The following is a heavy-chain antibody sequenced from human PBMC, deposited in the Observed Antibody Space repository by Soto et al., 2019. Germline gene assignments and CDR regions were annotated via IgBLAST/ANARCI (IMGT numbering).Heavy chain of an antibody. CDR3: AGDDDYEDNGLDL. CDR2: IVNDGSDK. V-gene: IGHV3-33*01. CDR1: GFTFSRFG. Sequence: QVQLVESGGGVGQPGRSLRLSCAASGFTFSRFGMHWVRPPPGKGLEWLAVIVNDGSDKDHADSAKGRFTISRDNSMNTLYLQMNSLRAEDTAVYYCAGDDDYEDNGLDLWGQGTLVTVSS. D-gene: IGHD4-17*01. J-gene: IGHJ5*02.